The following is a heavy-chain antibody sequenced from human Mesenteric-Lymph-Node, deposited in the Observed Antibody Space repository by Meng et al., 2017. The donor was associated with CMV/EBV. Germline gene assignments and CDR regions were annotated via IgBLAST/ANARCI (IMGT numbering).Heavy chain of an antibody. D-gene: IGHD1-26*01. Sequence: CRASGGTFGSNAISWVRQAPGQGLEWMGWIIPVFGTVNYPQKFRDRVTITTDESTNTAYMELSSLRSEDTAMYYCATPSRDVGRFDYWGQGTLVTVSS. V-gene: IGHV1-69*05. CDR1: GGTFGSNA. CDR3: ATPSRDVGRFDY. J-gene: IGHJ4*02. CDR2: IIPVFGTV.